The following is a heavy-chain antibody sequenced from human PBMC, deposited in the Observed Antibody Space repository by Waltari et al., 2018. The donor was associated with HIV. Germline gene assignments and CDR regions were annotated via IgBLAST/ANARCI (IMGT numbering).Heavy chain of an antibody. D-gene: IGHD3-3*01. V-gene: IGHV4-30-4*01. CDR2: IYYSGST. CDR3: ARDCCDFWSGYSRHYYYGMDV. J-gene: IGHJ6*02. Sequence: QVQLQESGPGLVKPSQTLSLTCPVSGGSISSVYYSWSWLRQPPGKGLEWIGYIYYSGSTYYNPSLKSRVTISVDTSKNQFSLKLSSVTAADTAVYYCARDCCDFWSGYSRHYYYGMDVWGQGTTVTVSS. CDR1: GGSISSVYYS.